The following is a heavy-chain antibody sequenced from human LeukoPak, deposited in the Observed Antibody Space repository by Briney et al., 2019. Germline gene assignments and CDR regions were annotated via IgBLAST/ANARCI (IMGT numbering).Heavy chain of an antibody. Sequence: SETLSLTCTVSGGSISSGSYYWSWIRQPAGKGLEWIGRIYTSGSTNYNPSLKSRVTISVDTSKNQFSLKLSSVTAADTAVYYCASQSRNSYYFDYWGQGTLVTVSS. J-gene: IGHJ4*02. CDR1: GGSISSGSYY. CDR3: ASQSRNSYYFDY. D-gene: IGHD2-2*01. V-gene: IGHV4-61*02. CDR2: IYTSGST.